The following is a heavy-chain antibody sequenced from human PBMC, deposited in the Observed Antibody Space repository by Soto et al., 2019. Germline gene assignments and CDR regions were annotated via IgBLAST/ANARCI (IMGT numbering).Heavy chain of an antibody. CDR3: ASFSSGHRYYYYMDV. J-gene: IGHJ6*03. CDR2: ISSSSSYI. V-gene: IGHV3-21*01. Sequence: PGGSLRPSCAVSGFTFSSYSMNWVRQAPGKGLEWVSSISSSSSYIYYADSVKGRFTISRDNAKNSLYLQMNSLRAEDTAVYYCASFSSGHRYYYYMDVWGKGTTVTVSS. CDR1: GFTFSSYS. D-gene: IGHD3-3*01.